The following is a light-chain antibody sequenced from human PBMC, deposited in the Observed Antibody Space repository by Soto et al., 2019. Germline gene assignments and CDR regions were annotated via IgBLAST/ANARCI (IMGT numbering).Light chain of an antibody. CDR3: QHRSNWPLT. CDR2: DAS. Sequence: IVLTQSPATLSLSPGERATLSCRASQGVGSYLAWYQQKPGQAPRLLIYDASNRATGIPARFSGSGSGTDFTLTISSLEPEDFAVYYCQHRSNWPLTFGGGTKVDIK. V-gene: IGKV3-11*01. CDR1: QGVGSY. J-gene: IGKJ4*01.